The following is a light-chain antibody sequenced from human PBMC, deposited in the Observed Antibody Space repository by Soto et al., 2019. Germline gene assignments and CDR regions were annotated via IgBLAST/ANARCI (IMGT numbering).Light chain of an antibody. Sequence: QSALTQPRSVSGSPGQSITISCTGSTSDVGAYSFASWYQQHPGAAPKLLIHDVNKRPPGVPDRFSASKSGNTASLTVSGLQAEDEADYYCSSYAGGNNLVFGGGTKLTVL. CDR3: SSYAGGNNLV. CDR2: DVN. CDR1: TSDVGAYSF. J-gene: IGLJ2*01. V-gene: IGLV2-11*01.